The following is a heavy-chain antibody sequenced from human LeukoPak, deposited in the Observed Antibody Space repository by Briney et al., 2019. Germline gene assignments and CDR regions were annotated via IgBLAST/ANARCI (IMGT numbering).Heavy chain of an antibody. J-gene: IGHJ4*02. CDR3: ARSHPCLYNTNSYKFDD. CDR1: GGSISSSRYY. V-gene: IGHV4-39*07. Sequence: PSETLSLTCTVSGGSISSSRYYRGWPRQPPGKGLEWNGSIYYTGSTYYNPSLKSRATISVDTSKNQFSLNLRSVTAADTAMYVCARSHPCLYNTNSYKFDDGGQGIKVTVSS. CDR2: IYYTGST. D-gene: IGHD2-2*02.